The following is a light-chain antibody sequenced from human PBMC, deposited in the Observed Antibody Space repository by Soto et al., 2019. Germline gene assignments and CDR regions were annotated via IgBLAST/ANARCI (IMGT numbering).Light chain of an antibody. V-gene: IGKV1-5*03. J-gene: IGKJ1*01. CDR1: KSISRY. CDR2: KAS. Sequence: DSQMTQSPSSLSASVGDRFTITCLASKSISRYLNWYQQKPGKAPKLLIYKASSLESGVPSRFSGSGSGTEFTLTISSLQHDDFATYYCQQYNSYSRGTFGQGTKVDIK. CDR3: QQYNSYSRGT.